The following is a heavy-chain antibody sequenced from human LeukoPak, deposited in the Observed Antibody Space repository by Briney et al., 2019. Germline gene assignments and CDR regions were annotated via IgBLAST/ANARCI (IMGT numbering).Heavy chain of an antibody. V-gene: IGHV3-30-3*01. Sequence: GGSLRLSCEASGFTFSSYAMHWVRQAPGKGLEWVAIISHDGSNKYYADSVKGRFTISRDNSKNTLYLQMNSLGAEDTAVYYCAREESGISIFGVVIFWGQGTLVTVSS. D-gene: IGHD3-3*01. J-gene: IGHJ4*02. CDR3: AREESGISIFGVVIF. CDR2: ISHDGSNK. CDR1: GFTFSSYA.